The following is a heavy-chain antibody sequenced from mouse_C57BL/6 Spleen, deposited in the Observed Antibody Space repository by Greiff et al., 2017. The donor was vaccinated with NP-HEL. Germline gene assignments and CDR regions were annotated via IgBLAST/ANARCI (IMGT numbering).Heavy chain of an antibody. CDR2: INPNNGGT. V-gene: IGHV1-22*01. D-gene: IGHD2-3*01. CDR3: AKGIYDGYYYRGAMDY. J-gene: IGHJ4*01. Sequence: EVQLQQSGPELVKPGASVKMSCKASGYTFTDYNMHWVKQSHGKSLEWIGYINPNNGGTSYNQKFKGKATLTVNKSSSTAYMELRSLTSEDSAVYYCAKGIYDGYYYRGAMDYWGQGTSVTVSS. CDR1: GYTFTDYN.